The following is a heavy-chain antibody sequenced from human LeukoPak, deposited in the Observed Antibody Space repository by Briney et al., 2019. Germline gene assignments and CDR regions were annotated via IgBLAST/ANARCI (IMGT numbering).Heavy chain of an antibody. D-gene: IGHD2-2*02. V-gene: IGHV1-2*02. CDR1: GYTFTGYY. J-gene: IGHJ4*02. CDR2: INPNSGGT. Sequence: GASVKVSCKASGYTFTGYYMHWVRQAPGQGLEWMGWINPNSGGTNYAQKFQGRVTMTRDTSISTAYMELSRLRSDDTAVYYCAREVAGYCSSTSCYIDYWGQGTLVTVSS. CDR3: AREVAGYCSSTSCYIDY.